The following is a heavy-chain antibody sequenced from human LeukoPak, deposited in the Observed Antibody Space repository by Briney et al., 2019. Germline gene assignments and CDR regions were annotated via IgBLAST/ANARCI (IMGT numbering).Heavy chain of an antibody. J-gene: IGHJ5*02. V-gene: IGHV1-69*05. CDR3: ARELTGYCSSTSCYNWFDP. CDR2: IIPIFGTA. CDR1: GYTFTGYY. Sequence: SVKVSCKASGYTFTGYYMHWVRQAPGQGLEWMGGIIPIFGTANYAQKFQGRVAITTDESTSTAYMELSSLRSEDTAVYYCARELTGYCSSTSCYNWFDPWGQGTLVTVSS. D-gene: IGHD2-2*01.